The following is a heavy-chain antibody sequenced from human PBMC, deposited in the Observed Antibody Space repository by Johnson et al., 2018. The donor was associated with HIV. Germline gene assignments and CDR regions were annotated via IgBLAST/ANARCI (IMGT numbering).Heavy chain of an antibody. CDR3: ARDLRGAFDI. Sequence: ASGFTFGDYAMHWVRQAPGKGLEWVSGISWNSDTIGYADSVKGRFTISRDNAKNSLYLQMNSLRAEDTAVYYCARDLRGAFDILGQGTMVTVSS. J-gene: IGHJ3*02. CDR2: ISWNSDTI. CDR1: GFTFGDYA. V-gene: IGHV3-9*01. D-gene: IGHD4-17*01.